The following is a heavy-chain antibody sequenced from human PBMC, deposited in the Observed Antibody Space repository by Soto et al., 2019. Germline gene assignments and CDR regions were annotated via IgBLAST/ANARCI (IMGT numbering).Heavy chain of an antibody. Sequence: EVQLLESGGGLVQPGGSGRLSCAASGFTFSTYAMNWVRQAPGNGLEWVSAISGSGGSIHYADSVKGRFTISRDNSKNTLYLQMNSLRDEDTAVYHCVKGYWKGDVWGQGTAVTVSS. J-gene: IGHJ6*02. CDR1: GFTFSTYA. V-gene: IGHV3-23*01. D-gene: IGHD1-1*01. CDR2: ISGSGGSI. CDR3: VKGYWKGDV.